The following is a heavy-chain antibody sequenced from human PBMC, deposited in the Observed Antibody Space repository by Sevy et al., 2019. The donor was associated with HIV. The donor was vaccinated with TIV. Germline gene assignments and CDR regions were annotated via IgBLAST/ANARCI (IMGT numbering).Heavy chain of an antibody. D-gene: IGHD6-13*01. CDR3: AREGYSLGMDV. CDR1: GGSFSGYY. V-gene: IGHV4-34*01. J-gene: IGHJ6*02. Sequence: TENLSLTCAVYGGSFSGYYWSWIRQPPGKGLEWIGEINHNGSTNYNPSLKSRVTISADTSKNQFSLNLSSVTAADTAVYYCAREGYSLGMDVWGQGTTVFVSS. CDR2: INHNGST.